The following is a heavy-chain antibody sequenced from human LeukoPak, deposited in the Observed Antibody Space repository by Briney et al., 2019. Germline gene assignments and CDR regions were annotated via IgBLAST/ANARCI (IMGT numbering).Heavy chain of an antibody. CDR3: ARGVVVPAAIYYYYGMDV. Sequence: SETLSLTCTVSGGSISSGGYYWSWIRQHPGKGLEWIGYIYYSGSTYYNPSLKSRVTISVDTSKNQFSLKLSSVTAADTAVYYCARGVVVPAAIYYYYGMDVWGQGTTVTVSS. CDR1: GGSISSGGYY. J-gene: IGHJ6*02. V-gene: IGHV4-31*03. CDR2: IYYSGST. D-gene: IGHD2-2*01.